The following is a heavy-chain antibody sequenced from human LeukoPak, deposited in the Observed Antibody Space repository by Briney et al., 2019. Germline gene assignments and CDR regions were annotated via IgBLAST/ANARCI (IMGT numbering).Heavy chain of an antibody. CDR1: GGSFSGYY. V-gene: IGHV4-34*01. CDR3: ARGPIVGIY. CDR2: INHSGST. D-gene: IGHD1-26*01. J-gene: IGHJ1*01. Sequence: PSETLSLTCAVYGGSFSGYYWSWIRQPPGKGLEWIGEINHSGSTNYNPSLKSRVTISVDTSKNQFSLKLSSVTAADTAVYYCARGPIVGIYWGQGTLVTVSS.